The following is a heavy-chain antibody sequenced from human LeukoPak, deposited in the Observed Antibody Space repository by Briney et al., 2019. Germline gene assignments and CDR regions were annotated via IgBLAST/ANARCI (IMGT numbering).Heavy chain of an antibody. J-gene: IGHJ4*02. CDR3: ASVQQLWYFDY. V-gene: IGHV4-39*01. Sequence: SETLSLTCTVSGGSISSSGYYWGWIRQPPGKGLEWIASIYYSGSTYYNPSLKSRVTISVDTSKNQLSLKLSSLTAADTAVYYCASVQQLWYFDYWGQGTLVTVSS. CDR2: IYYSGST. D-gene: IGHD6-13*01. CDR1: GGSISSSGYY.